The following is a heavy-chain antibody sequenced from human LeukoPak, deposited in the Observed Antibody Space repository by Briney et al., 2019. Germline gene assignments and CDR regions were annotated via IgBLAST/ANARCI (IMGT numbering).Heavy chain of an antibody. CDR3: ARLGAAAVPDFDY. D-gene: IGHD6-13*01. CDR2: IYYSGST. CDR1: GGSISSYY. J-gene: IGHJ4*02. Sequence: PSETLSLTCTVPGGSISSYYWSWIRQPPGKGLERIGYIYYSGSTNYNPSLKSRVTISVDTSKNQFSLKLSSVTAAATAVYYCARLGAAAVPDFDYWGQGTLVTVSS. V-gene: IGHV4-59*08.